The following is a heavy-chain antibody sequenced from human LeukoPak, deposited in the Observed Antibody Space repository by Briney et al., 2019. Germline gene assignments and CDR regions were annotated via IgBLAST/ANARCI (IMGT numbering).Heavy chain of an antibody. J-gene: IGHJ6*02. Sequence: SVKVSCKASGGTFSSYAISWVRQAPGQGLEWMGGIIPIFGTANYAQKFQGRVTITADESTSTAYMELSSLRSEDTAVYYCARSMIVGPYYYYYYGMDVWGQGTTVTVSS. CDR2: IIPIFGTA. CDR3: ARSMIVGPYYYYYYGMDV. D-gene: IGHD3-22*01. CDR1: GGTFSSYA. V-gene: IGHV1-69*13.